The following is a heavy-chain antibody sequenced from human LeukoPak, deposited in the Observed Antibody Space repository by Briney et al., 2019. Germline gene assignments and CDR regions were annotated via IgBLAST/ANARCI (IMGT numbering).Heavy chain of an antibody. D-gene: IGHD1-20*01. V-gene: IGHV4-39*07. CDR3: ARDSVANNWNDLDYFDY. CDR2: IYYSGST. CDR1: GGSISSSSYY. J-gene: IGHJ4*02. Sequence: SETLSLTCTVSGGSISSSSYYWGWIRQPPGKGLEWIGSIYYSGSTYYNPSLKSRVTISVDTYKNQFSLKLSSVTAADTAVYYCARDSVANNWNDLDYFDYWGQGTLVTVSS.